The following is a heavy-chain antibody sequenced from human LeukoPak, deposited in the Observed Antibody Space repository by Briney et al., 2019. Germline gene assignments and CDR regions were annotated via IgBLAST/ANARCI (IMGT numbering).Heavy chain of an antibody. CDR3: ARVYYDSSGYYGFDP. D-gene: IGHD3-22*01. Sequence: ASVKVSCKASGYTFTGYYMHWVRQAPGRGLEWMGRINPNSGGTNYAQKFQGRVTMTRDTSISTAYMELSRLRSDDTAVYYCARVYYDSSGYYGFDPWGQGTLVTVSS. CDR2: INPNSGGT. J-gene: IGHJ5*02. V-gene: IGHV1-2*06. CDR1: GYTFTGYY.